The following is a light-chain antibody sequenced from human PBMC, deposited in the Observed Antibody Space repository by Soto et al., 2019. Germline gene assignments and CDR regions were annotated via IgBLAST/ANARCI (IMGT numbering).Light chain of an antibody. J-gene: IGKJ1*01. V-gene: IGKV1-12*01. Sequence: DIQMTQSPSSVSASAGDRVTITCRASQGISTLLAWYQQKPGKAPKFLIYDASSLQSGVPSRFSGSGSGTDFTLTINSLQPEDFATYYCQQANSFPWTFGQGTKVDIK. CDR3: QQANSFPWT. CDR1: QGISTL. CDR2: DAS.